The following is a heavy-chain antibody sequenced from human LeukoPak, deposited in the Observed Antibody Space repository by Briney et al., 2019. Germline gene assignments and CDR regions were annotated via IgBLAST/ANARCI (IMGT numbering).Heavy chain of an antibody. CDR2: IYYSGST. V-gene: IGHV4-39*07. CDR3: ARGQYYDSSGSGLNWFDP. CDR1: GGSISSSSYY. Sequence: SETLSLTCTVSGGSISSSSYYWGWIRQPPGKGLEWIGSIYYSGSTYYNPSLKSRVTISVDTSKNQFSLKLSSVTAADTAVYYCARGQYYDSSGSGLNWFDPWGQGTLVTVSS. D-gene: IGHD3-22*01. J-gene: IGHJ5*02.